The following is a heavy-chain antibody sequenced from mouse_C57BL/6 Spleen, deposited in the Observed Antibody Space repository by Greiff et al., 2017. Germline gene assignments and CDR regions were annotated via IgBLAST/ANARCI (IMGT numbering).Heavy chain of an antibody. J-gene: IGHJ2*01. CDR2: ISSGGDYI. CDR3: TRDPDYFDY. CDR1: GFTFSSYA. Sequence: DVHLVESGEGLVKPGGSLKLSCAASGFTFSSYAMSWVRQTPEKRLEWVAYISSGGDYIYYADTVKGRFTISRDNARNTLYLQMSSLKSEDTAMYYCTRDPDYFDYWGQGTTLTVSS. V-gene: IGHV5-9-1*02.